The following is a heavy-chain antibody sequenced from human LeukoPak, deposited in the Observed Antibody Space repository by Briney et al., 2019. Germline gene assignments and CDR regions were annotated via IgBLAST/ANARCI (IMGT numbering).Heavy chain of an antibody. CDR3: ARGFSSTWYGYFDY. Sequence: PSETLSLTCTVSGGSVSSYYWSWIRQPPGKGLDWIGYIYYSGSTNYNPSLKSRVTISIDSSKKQFSLRLNSVTAADTAVYYCARGFSSTWYGYFDYWGQGALVTVSS. CDR2: IYYSGST. D-gene: IGHD6-13*01. V-gene: IGHV4-59*02. J-gene: IGHJ4*02. CDR1: GGSVSSYY.